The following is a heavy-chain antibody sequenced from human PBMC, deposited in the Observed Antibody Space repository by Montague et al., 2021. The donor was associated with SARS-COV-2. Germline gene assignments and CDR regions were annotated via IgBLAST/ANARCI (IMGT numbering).Heavy chain of an antibody. V-gene: IGHV4-59*08. CDR2: IYHYGSA. J-gene: IGHJ4*02. Sequence: SETLSLTCSVSGGSISSSYWSWIRQPPGKGLEWIGYIYHYGSAKYNPSLKSRVTISVDTSKNQFSLKLSSVTAVDTAVYYCARHDNWYWYYFDYWGQGTLVTVSS. CDR1: GGSISSSY. CDR3: ARHDNWYWYYFDY. D-gene: IGHD1-20*01.